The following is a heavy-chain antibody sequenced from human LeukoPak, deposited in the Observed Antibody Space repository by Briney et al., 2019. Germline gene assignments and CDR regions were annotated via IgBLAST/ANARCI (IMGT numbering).Heavy chain of an antibody. CDR2: ISASGVST. D-gene: IGHD1-1*01. CDR3: GRDIQLSY. CDR1: GFTFSDSA. J-gene: IGHJ4*02. Sequence: PGXSLXLSCAASGFTFSDSAMTWVRQAPGKGLEWVSLISASGVSTYYADSVKGRFTISRDNSNTTLYLQMGSLRAGDTAVYFCGRDIQLSYWGQGTLVTLSS. V-gene: IGHV3-23*01.